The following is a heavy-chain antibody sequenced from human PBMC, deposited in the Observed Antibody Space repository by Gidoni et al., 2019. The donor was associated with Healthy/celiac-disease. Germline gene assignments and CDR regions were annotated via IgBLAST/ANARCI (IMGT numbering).Heavy chain of an antibody. CDR1: GFTVSSNY. CDR3: ARDSPAAPHYGMDV. CDR2: IYSGGST. D-gene: IGHD6-13*01. V-gene: IGHV3-66*01. J-gene: IGHJ6*02. Sequence: EVQLVESGGGLVQPGGSLRLSCAASGFTVSSNYMSWVRQAPGKGLEWVSVIYSGGSTYYADSVKGRFTISRDNSKNTLYLQMNSLRAEDTAVYYCARDSPAAPHYGMDVWGQGTTVTVSS.